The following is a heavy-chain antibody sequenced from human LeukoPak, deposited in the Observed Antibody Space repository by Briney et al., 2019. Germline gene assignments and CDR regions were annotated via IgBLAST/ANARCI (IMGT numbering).Heavy chain of an antibody. CDR3: AGPDYYRLDY. CDR2: INSDGSST. CDR1: GFTVSSNY. D-gene: IGHD2-21*02. Sequence: PGGSLRLSCAASGFTVSSNYMSRVRQAPGEGLVWVSRINSDGSSTHYADSVKGRFTISRDNAKNTLYLQMNSLSAEDTAVYYCAGPDYYRLDYWGQGTLVTVSS. J-gene: IGHJ4*02. V-gene: IGHV3-74*01.